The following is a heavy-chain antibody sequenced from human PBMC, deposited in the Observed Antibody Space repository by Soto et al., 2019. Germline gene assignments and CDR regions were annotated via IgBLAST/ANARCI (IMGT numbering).Heavy chain of an antibody. D-gene: IGHD2-15*01. V-gene: IGHV3-48*04. J-gene: IGHJ4*02. CDR2: ITSDSSTV. Sequence: GGSLRLSYAASGFTFSTFGMNWVRQAPGKGLEWVSYITSDSSTVHYADSVKGRFTISRDNAKNSLSLQMNTLRVEDTAVYYCARDLGVALATLTLDYWGQGALVTVSS. CDR3: ARDLGVALATLTLDY. CDR1: GFTFSTFG.